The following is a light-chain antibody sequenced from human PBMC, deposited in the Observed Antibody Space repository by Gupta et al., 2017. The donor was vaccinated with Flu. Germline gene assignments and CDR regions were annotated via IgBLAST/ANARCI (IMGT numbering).Light chain of an antibody. V-gene: IGKV1-5*03. CDR3: QQDNTYWT. CDR2: QAS. CDR1: QSISSW. Sequence: DIQMTQSPSTLSASVGDRVTITCRASQSISSWLAWLQQKAGQAPKLMIYQASKLERGVTSRFSGGGEKKEFTPTSSRQQYDDSANYYHQQDNTYWTFGQGTKVEIK. J-gene: IGKJ1*01.